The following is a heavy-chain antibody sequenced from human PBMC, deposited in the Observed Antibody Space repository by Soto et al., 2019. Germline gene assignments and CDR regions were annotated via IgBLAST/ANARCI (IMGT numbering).Heavy chain of an antibody. CDR2: IKSKTDGGTT. D-gene: IGHD5-18*01. CDR3: TTAGDSYGYIYFDY. V-gene: IGHV3-15*01. J-gene: IGHJ4*02. CDR1: GFTFSSAW. Sequence: PGGSLRLSCAASGFTFSSAWMSWVRQAPGKGLEWVGRIKSKTDGGTTDYAAPVKGRFTISRDDSKNTLYLQMNSLKTEDTAVYYCTTAGDSYGYIYFDYWGQGTLVTVSS.